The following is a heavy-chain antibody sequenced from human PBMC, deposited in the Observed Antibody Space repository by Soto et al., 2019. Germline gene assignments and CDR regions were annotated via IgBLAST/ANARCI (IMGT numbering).Heavy chain of an antibody. CDR2: INPGSGLT. CDR3: ARVAGHLVHVVPANDALEV. CDR1: GYTFTASA. V-gene: IGHV1-3*01. J-gene: IGHJ3*01. D-gene: IGHD2-21*01. Sequence: QVHIVQSGAEVRKPGASVKVSCQTSGYTFTASAIHWVRQAPGQRLEWMGFINPGSGLTRYSGHCRGRVTFSRNTAAIAVYMELVSLTSADTGVYYCARVAGHLVHVVPANDALEVWGLGRVVSVSS.